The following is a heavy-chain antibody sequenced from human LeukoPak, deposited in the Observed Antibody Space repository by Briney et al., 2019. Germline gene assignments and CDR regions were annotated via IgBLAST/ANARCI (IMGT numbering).Heavy chain of an antibody. CDR2: ISGSGGST. CDR1: GFTFNSYA. Sequence: QSGGSLRLSWAVSGFTFNSYAMSWVRQAPGKGLEWVSTISGSGGSTYYADSVKDRFTISRDNSKNTLYLQMNSLRAEDTAVYYCAREVGVAAWEDYWGQGTLVTVSS. J-gene: IGHJ4*02. CDR3: AREVGVAAWEDY. V-gene: IGHV3-23*01. D-gene: IGHD6-13*01.